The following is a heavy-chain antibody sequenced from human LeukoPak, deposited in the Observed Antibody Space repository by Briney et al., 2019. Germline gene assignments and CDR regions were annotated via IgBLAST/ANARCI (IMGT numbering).Heavy chain of an antibody. CDR3: ARGPLRYFDWLLESWFDP. CDR1: GYTFTGYY. V-gene: IGHV1-8*03. J-gene: IGHJ5*02. CDR2: MNPNSGNT. D-gene: IGHD3-9*01. Sequence: ASVKVSCKASGYTFTGYYMHWVRQAPGQGLEWMGWMNPNSGNTGYAQKFQGRVTITRNTSISTAYMELSSLRSEDTAVYYCARGPLRYFDWLLESWFDPWGQGTLVTVSS.